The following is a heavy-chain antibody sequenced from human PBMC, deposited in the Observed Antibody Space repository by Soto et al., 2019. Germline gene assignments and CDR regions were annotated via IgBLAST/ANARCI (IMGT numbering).Heavy chain of an antibody. D-gene: IGHD3-10*01. J-gene: IGHJ4*02. Sequence: ASVKVSCKASGYTFISYAISWVRQAPGQGLEWMGRINTYSGNRDYAHKFQGRATMTRDTSTSTVYMEVSSLRSEDTAVYYCSRVDPGETSPFDHWGQGTLVTVSS. CDR3: SRVDPGETSPFDH. CDR2: INTYSGNR. CDR1: GYTFISYA. V-gene: IGHV1-18*01.